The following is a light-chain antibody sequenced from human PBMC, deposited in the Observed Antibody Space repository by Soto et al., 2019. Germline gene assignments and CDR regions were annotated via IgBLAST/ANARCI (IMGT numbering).Light chain of an antibody. V-gene: IGKV3-11*01. J-gene: IGKJ1*01. Sequence: EIVLTQSPATLCLSPGERATLSCRASQSVSRYLAWYQQKPGQAPRLLIYDASNRATGIPARFSGSGSGTDFTLTISSLEPEDFAVYYCQQRSNWPGTFGQGTKVEIK. CDR2: DAS. CDR3: QQRSNWPGT. CDR1: QSVSRY.